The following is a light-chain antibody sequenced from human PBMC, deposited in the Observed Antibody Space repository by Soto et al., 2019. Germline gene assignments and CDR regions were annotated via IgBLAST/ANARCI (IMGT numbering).Light chain of an antibody. CDR2: GAS. CDR3: QHYGRSPLT. J-gene: IGKJ4*01. V-gene: IGKV3-20*01. Sequence: EIVLTQSPGTLSLSPGERATLSCRASQSVSSNSLAWYQQKPGQAPRLLIYGASSRATGIPDRFSGSGSETDFTLTISRLEPEDFAVYYCQHYGRSPLTFGRGTKVEIK. CDR1: QSVSSNS.